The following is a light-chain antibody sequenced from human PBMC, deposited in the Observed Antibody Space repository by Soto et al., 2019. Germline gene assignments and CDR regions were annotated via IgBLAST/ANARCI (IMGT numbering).Light chain of an antibody. J-gene: IGKJ1*01. CDR3: QQYYSTPRT. V-gene: IGKV4-1*01. CDR2: WAS. CDR1: QTVLDSSNNRDY. Sequence: DIVMTQSPDSLAVSLGERATINCKSSQTVLDSSNNRDYLTWYQQKPGQPPKLLIYWASTREFGVPDRFSGSGSGTYFTLTISSLQADDVEVYYCQQYYSTPRTFGHGTRVYIK.